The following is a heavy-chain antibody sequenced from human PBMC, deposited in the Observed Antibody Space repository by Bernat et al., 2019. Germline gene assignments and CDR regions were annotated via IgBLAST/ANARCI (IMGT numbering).Heavy chain of an antibody. CDR3: ARGQTSVNSEFDY. CDR1: GGSISSSSYY. Sequence: QLQLQESGPGLVKPSETLSLTCTVSGGSISSSSYYWGWIRQPPGKGLEWIGSIYYSGSTYYNPSLKSRVTISVDTSKNQFSLKLSSVTAADTAVYYCARGQTSVNSEFDYWGQGTLVTVSS. V-gene: IGHV4-39*01. CDR2: IYYSGST. D-gene: IGHD4-17*01. J-gene: IGHJ4*02.